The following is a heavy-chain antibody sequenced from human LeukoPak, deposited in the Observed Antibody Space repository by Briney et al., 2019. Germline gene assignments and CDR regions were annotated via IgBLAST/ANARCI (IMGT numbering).Heavy chain of an antibody. V-gene: IGHV3-7*03. D-gene: IGHD1-26*01. J-gene: IGHJ4*02. CDR3: ARDYYENIAHSHMLPF. CDR1: GFTFSSYW. Sequence: GGSLRLSCAASGFTFSSYWMTWVRQAPGKGLEWVANIKQDGGESYYVDSVKVRFTISRENAKNSLYLQMNDLRAEDTAVYYCARDYYENIAHSHMLPFWGQGTLVTVSS. CDR2: IKQDGGES.